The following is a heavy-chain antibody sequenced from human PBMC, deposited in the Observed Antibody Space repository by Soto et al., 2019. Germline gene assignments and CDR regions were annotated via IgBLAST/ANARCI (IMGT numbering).Heavy chain of an antibody. J-gene: IGHJ5*02. V-gene: IGHV1-18*01. CDR2: ISAYNGNT. CDR3: ARVFTRPGGASGWFAP. D-gene: IGHD3-16*01. CDR1: GYTFTSYG. Sequence: QVQLVQSGAEVKKPGASVKVSCKASGYTFTSYGISWVRQAPGQGLEWMGWISAYNGNTNYSQKLQGRVTMTTDTSTSTAYMELRGLRSDDTAVYYCARVFTRPGGASGWFAPWGQGTLVTVSS.